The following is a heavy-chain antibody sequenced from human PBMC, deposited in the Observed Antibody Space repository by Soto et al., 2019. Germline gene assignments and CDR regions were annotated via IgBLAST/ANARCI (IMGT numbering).Heavy chain of an antibody. CDR3: VEYGIPPDAFDI. D-gene: IGHD6-6*01. V-gene: IGHV1-18*01. CDR2: ISAYNGNT. J-gene: IGHJ3*02. Sequence: AAVKVSCKASGYTFTSYGISWVRQAPGQGLEWMGWISAYNGNTDYAQKLQGRVTMTTDTSTSTAYMELRSLRSDDTAVYYCVEYGIPPDAFDIWGQGTMVTVSS. CDR1: GYTFTSYG.